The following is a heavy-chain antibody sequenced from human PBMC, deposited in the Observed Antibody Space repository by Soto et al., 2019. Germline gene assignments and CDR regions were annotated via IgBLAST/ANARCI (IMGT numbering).Heavy chain of an antibody. CDR1: GGSISSSSYY. CDR3: ASSYTVTTPNWFDP. V-gene: IGHV4-39*01. Sequence: QLQLQESGPGLVKPSETLSLTYTVSGGSISSSSYYWGWIRQPPGKGLEWIGSIYYSGSTYYNPSLKSRVTISVDTSKNQFSLKLSSVTAADTAVYYCASSYTVTTPNWFDPWGQGTLVTVSS. CDR2: IYYSGST. J-gene: IGHJ5*02. D-gene: IGHD4-17*01.